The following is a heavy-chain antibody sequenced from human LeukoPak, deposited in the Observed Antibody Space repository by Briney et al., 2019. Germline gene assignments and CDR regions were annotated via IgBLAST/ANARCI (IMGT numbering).Heavy chain of an antibody. CDR2: IYWNDDK. Sequence: SGPTLVKPTQTLTLTCTFSGFSLSTSGVGVGWIRQPPGKALEWLALIYWNDDKRYGPSLKSRLTITKDTSKNQVVLTMTNMDPVDTATYYCAHREYSSSLFDYWGQGTLVTVSS. CDR3: AHREYSSSLFDY. V-gene: IGHV2-5*01. CDR1: GFSLSTSGVG. J-gene: IGHJ4*02. D-gene: IGHD6-6*01.